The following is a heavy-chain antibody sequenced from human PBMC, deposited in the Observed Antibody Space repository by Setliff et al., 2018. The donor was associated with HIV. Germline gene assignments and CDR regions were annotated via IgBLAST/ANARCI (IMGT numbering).Heavy chain of an antibody. V-gene: IGHV1-2*02. Sequence: ASVKVSCKASGYSFTGYYMHWVRQAPGQGLEWMGWINPNSGGTQYAQKFQGRVPMTRDTSISTGSMELSRLRSDDTAVYYCAREIGGYWDYHYYMDVWGNGTTVTVSS. D-gene: IGHD3-22*01. J-gene: IGHJ6*03. CDR1: GYSFTGYY. CDR2: INPNSGGT. CDR3: AREIGGYWDYHYYMDV.